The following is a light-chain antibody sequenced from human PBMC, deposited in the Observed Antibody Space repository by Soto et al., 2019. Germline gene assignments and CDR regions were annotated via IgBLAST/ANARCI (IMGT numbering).Light chain of an antibody. CDR1: QSINNL. V-gene: IGKV1-5*03. J-gene: IGKJ4*02. CDR2: KAS. Sequence: DIQMTQSPSTLSASVGDRVTITCRASQSINNLLAWYQQKPGKAPKLLIYKASSLESGVPSRFSGNGSGTEFTLTISSLQPDDFATYYFQQYYSYSPFGGGTKVEIK. CDR3: QQYYSYSP.